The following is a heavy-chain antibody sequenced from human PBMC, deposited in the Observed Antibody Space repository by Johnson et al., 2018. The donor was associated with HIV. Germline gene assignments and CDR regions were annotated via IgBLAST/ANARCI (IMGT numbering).Heavy chain of an antibody. J-gene: IGHJ3*02. V-gene: IGHV3-30*04. CDR3: ARDSSSWYHDAFDI. Sequence: QVQLVESGGGVVQPGRSLRLSCAASGFTFSSYAMHWVRQAPGKGLEWVAVISYDGSNKYYADSVKGRFTISRDNSKNTLYLQMNSLRAEDTDVYYCARDSSSWYHDAFDIWGQGTMVTVSS. CDR2: ISYDGSNK. CDR1: GFTFSSYA. D-gene: IGHD6-13*01.